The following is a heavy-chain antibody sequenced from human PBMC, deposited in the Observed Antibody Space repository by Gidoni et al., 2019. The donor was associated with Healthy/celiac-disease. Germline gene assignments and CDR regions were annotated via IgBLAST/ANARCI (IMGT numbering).Heavy chain of an antibody. D-gene: IGHD6-19*01. Sequence: QVQLQESGPGLVKPSETLSLTCTVSGGSVRSGSYYWSWIRQPPGKGLEWIGYIYYSGSTNYNPSLKSRVTISVDTSKNQFSLKLSSVTAADTAVYYCARAVAAHHDAFDIWGQGTMVTVSS. V-gene: IGHV4-61*01. J-gene: IGHJ3*02. CDR3: ARAVAAHHDAFDI. CDR2: IYYSGST. CDR1: GGSVRSGSYY.